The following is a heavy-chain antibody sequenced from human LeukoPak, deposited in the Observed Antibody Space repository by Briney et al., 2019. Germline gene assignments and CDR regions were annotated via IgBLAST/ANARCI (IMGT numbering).Heavy chain of an antibody. J-gene: IGHJ5*02. CDR2: ISAYNGNT. Sequence: ASVKVSCKASGYTFTSYGISWVRQAPGQGLEWMGWISAYNGNTNYAQKLQGRVTMTTDTSTSTAYMELRSLRSDDTAVYYCARDRPPTVTPYNRFDPWGQGTLVTVSS. CDR1: GYTFTSYG. V-gene: IGHV1-18*01. CDR3: ARDRPPTVTPYNRFDP. D-gene: IGHD4-17*01.